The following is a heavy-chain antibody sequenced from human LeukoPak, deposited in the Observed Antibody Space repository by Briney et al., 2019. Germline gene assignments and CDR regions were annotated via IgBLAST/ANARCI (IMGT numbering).Heavy chain of an antibody. J-gene: IGHJ3*02. V-gene: IGHV4-59*08. CDR1: GGSISSYY. D-gene: IGHD5-12*01. CDR3: ARRYSGYGNAFDI. Sequence: SETLSLTCTVSGGSISSYYWSWIRQPPGKGLEWIGYIYSSGSTNYSPSLESRVTISVDTSKNQFSLKLYSVTAADTAVYYCARRYSGYGNAFDIWGHGTMATFSS. CDR2: IYSSGST.